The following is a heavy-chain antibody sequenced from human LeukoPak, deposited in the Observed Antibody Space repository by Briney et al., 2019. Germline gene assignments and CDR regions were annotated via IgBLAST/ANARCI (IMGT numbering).Heavy chain of an antibody. D-gene: IGHD3-10*01. J-gene: IGHJ5*02. CDR1: GGSISSSNW. V-gene: IGHV4-4*02. CDR3: ARGYPKLLWFGELPEVDP. CDR2: IYHSGSA. Sequence: SGTLSLTCAVSGGSISSSNWWSWVRQPPGKGLEWIGEIYHSGSANYNPSLKSRVTISVDKSKNQFSLKLSSVTAADTAVYYCARGYPKLLWFGELPEVDPWGQGTLVTVSS.